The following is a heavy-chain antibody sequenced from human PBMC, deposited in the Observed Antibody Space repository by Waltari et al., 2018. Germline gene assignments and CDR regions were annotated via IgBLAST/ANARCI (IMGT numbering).Heavy chain of an antibody. Sequence: EVQLVESGGGLLQPGGSLRLSCAASGFTFCHYWMHWVRQPPGTGLVCGAGVNADGSSTGDSDSVRCRFTTARANAKNTLYMKMNSLRAADTAVYYCTTDLTGYSDYWGQGTLVTVSS. CDR1: GFTFCHYW. CDR3: TTDLTGYSDY. V-gene: IGHV3-74*01. D-gene: IGHD3-9*01. CDR2: VNADGSST. J-gene: IGHJ4*02.